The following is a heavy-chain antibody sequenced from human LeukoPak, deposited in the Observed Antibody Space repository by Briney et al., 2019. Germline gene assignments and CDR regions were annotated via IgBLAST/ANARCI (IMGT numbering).Heavy chain of an antibody. J-gene: IGHJ4*02. CDR3: ASSWDFWPYYFDY. CDR1: GFTFSSYW. D-gene: IGHD3-3*01. V-gene: IGHV3-7*01. Sequence: PGGSLRLSCAASGFTFSSYWMSWVRQAPGKGLEWVANIKQDGSEKYYVDSVKGRFTISRDNAKNSLYLQMNSLRAEDTAVYYCASSWDFWPYYFDYWGQGTLVTVPS. CDR2: IKQDGSEK.